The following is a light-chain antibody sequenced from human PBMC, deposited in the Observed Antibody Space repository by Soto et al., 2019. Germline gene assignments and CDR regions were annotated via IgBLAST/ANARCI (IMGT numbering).Light chain of an antibody. CDR1: SGHSSYI. J-gene: IGLJ1*01. CDR3: ETWDSNTRV. Sequence: QPVLTQSSSASASLGSSVKLTCTLSSGHSSYIIAWHQQQPGKAPRYLMKLEGSGSYNKWSGVPDRFSGSSSGADRYLTISNLQFEDEADYYCETWDSNTRVFGTGTKLTVL. V-gene: IGLV4-60*02. CDR2: LEGSGSY.